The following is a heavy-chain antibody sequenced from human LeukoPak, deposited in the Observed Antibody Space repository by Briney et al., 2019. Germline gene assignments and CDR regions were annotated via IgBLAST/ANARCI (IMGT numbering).Heavy chain of an antibody. CDR1: GGSISTGGYH. CDR2: IYSSGNT. V-gene: IGHV4-31*03. D-gene: IGHD3-3*01. Sequence: SQTLSLTCTVSGGSISTGGYHWSWIRQHPGRGLEWIAYIYSSGNTYYNPSLKSRVTISLDTSKNQFSLKLTSVTAADTAVYYCARRRVVTYHFDYWGQGTRVTVSS. CDR3: ARRRVVTYHFDY. J-gene: IGHJ4*02.